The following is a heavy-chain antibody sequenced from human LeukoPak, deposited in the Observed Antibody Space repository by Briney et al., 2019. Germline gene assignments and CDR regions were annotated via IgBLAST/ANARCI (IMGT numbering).Heavy chain of an antibody. CDR1: GGSISSYY. CDR2: IHYSGST. D-gene: IGHD2-2*01. J-gene: IGHJ4*02. V-gene: IGHV4-59*01. Sequence: SETLSLTCTVSGGSISSYYWSWIRQPPGKGLEWIGYIHYSGSTNYNPSLKSRVTILVDTSKNLLSLKLSSLTAADTAVYYCAGAVEYQMPYYFDYWGQGTLVTVSS. CDR3: AGAVEYQMPYYFDY.